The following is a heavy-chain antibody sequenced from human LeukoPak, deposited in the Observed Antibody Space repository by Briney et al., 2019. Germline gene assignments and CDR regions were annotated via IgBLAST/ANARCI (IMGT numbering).Heavy chain of an antibody. V-gene: IGHV4-38-2*02. CDR1: GYSISSGYY. CDR2: IFHSGTT. Sequence: PSETLSLTCTVSGYSISSGYYWGWIRQPPGKGLEWIAYIFHSGTTHYNPSLKSRVTISADTSKNQVSLKLSSVTAADTAVYYCARGGDPHYGMDVWGQGTTVTVSS. CDR3: ARGGDPHYGMDV. J-gene: IGHJ6*02. D-gene: IGHD2-21*01.